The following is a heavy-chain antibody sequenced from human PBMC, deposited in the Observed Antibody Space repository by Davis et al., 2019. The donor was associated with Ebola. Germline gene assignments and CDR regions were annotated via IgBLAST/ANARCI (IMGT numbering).Heavy chain of an antibody. V-gene: IGHV4-39*01. CDR2: IYYSGST. Sequence: SETLSLTCTVSGGSISSSSYYWGWIRQPPGKGLEWIGSIYYSGSTYYNPSLKSRVTISVDTSKNQFSLKLSSVTAADTAVYYCARSWGVYYYDSSGYSTRSGKFDYWGQGTLVTVSS. CDR3: ARSWGVYYYDSSGYSTRSGKFDY. J-gene: IGHJ4*02. CDR1: GGSISSSSYY. D-gene: IGHD3-22*01.